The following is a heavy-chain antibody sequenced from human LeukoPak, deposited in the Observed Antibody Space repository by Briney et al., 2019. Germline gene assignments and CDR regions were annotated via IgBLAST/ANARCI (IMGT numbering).Heavy chain of an antibody. D-gene: IGHD3-22*01. CDR1: GFTFSSYA. V-gene: IGHV3-23*01. CDR2: ISGSGDYT. Sequence: GGSLRLSCAASGFTFSSYAMSWVRQAPGKGLEWVSGISGSGDYTYYADSVKGRFTISRDNSKNTLYVQVNSLGTEDTAAYYCAKGSYYDSSGSFYFDYWGQGALVTVSS. J-gene: IGHJ4*02. CDR3: AKGSYYDSSGSFYFDY.